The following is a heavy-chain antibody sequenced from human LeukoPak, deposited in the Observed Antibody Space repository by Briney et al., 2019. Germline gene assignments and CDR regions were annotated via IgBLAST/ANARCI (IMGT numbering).Heavy chain of an antibody. V-gene: IGHV3-15*01. D-gene: IGHD4-17*01. CDR1: GFTVSSDY. CDR3: TAGDYTYYSDY. CDR2: IKSKTDGGTT. J-gene: IGHJ4*02. Sequence: GGSLRLSCAASGFTVSSDYMSWVRQAPGKGLEGVGRIKSKTDGGTTDYAAPVKGRFTISRDDSKNTLYLQMNSLKTEDTAVYYCTAGDYTYYSDYWGQGTLVTVSS.